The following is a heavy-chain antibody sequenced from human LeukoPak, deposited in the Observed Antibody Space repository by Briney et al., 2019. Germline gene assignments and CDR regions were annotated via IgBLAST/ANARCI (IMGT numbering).Heavy chain of an antibody. CDR3: AKGVTLIVGDFFDS. D-gene: IGHD3-22*01. Sequence: KSGGSLRLSCAASGFTFSSYAMSWVRQAPGKGLEWVSGISGSGSSTYYADSVKGRFTISRDNSKNTLYLQMNSLRAEDTAVYYCAKGVTLIVGDFFDSWGQGTLVTVSS. CDR2: ISGSGSST. CDR1: GFTFSSYA. J-gene: IGHJ4*02. V-gene: IGHV3-23*01.